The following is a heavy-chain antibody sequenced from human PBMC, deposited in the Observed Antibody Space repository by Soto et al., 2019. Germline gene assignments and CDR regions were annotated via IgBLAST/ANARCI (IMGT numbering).Heavy chain of an antibody. V-gene: IGHV1-8*02. D-gene: IGHD1-1*01. Sequence: SXKVSFKASGGTXTSYASRLVRQATGQGLEWMGWMNPNSGNTGYALKFQGRVSMTRNTSIYTVYLELSSLASHDTAVYYCVRMASSGTLNWFDPWGQGTLVTVS. CDR1: GGTXTSYA. CDR3: VRMASSGTLNWFDP. J-gene: IGHJ5*02. CDR2: MNPNSGNT.